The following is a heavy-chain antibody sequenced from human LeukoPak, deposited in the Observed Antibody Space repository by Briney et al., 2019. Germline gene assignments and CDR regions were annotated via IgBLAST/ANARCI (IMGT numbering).Heavy chain of an antibody. V-gene: IGHV7-4-1*02. Sequence: ASVKVSCKASGYTFTSYAMNWVRQAPGQGLEWMGWINTNTGNPTYAQGFTGRFVFSLDTSVSTAYLQISSLKAEDTAVYYCTSHPFRPTRLINYGDYVTYWGQGTPVTVSS. CDR3: TSHPFRPTRLINYGDYVTY. CDR1: GYTFTSYA. CDR2: INTNTGNP. D-gene: IGHD4-17*01. J-gene: IGHJ4*02.